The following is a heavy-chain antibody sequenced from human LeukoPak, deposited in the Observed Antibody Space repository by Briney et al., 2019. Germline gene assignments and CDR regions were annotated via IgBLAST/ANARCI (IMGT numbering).Heavy chain of an antibody. CDR3: ARLGTSMVQGVIITSYYYYMDV. D-gene: IGHD3-10*01. J-gene: IGHJ6*03. V-gene: IGHV3-74*01. CDR1: GFTFSSYW. CDR2: INSDGSST. Sequence: GGSLRLSCAASGFTFSSYWMHWVRQAPGKGLVWVSRINSDGSSTSYADSVKGRFTISRDNAKNTLYLQMNSLRAEDTAVYYCARLGTSMVQGVIITSYYYYMDVWGKGTTVTVSS.